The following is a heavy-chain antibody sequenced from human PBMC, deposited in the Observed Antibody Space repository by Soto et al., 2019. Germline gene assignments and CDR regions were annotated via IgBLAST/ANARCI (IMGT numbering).Heavy chain of an antibody. CDR2: MNTNSDDT. CDR1: GYTFTSYD. J-gene: IGHJ6*01. V-gene: IGHV1-8*01. D-gene: IGHD6-13*01. Sequence: GASVKVSCKTSGYTFTSYDINWVRQAPGQGLEWVGWMNTNSDDTRSAQKFRGRLTLTRDKSMRAVYMKLSNLRPDDTAVYYCAREWSAAGNFYGMEVWGQGTTVNVSS. CDR3: AREWSAAGNFYGMEV.